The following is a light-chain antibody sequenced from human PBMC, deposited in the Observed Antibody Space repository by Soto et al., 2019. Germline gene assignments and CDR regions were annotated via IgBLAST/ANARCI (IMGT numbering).Light chain of an antibody. V-gene: IGKV3-11*01. CDR1: QSVSSY. CDR2: DAS. CDR3: QQRSNWPPIT. J-gene: IGKJ5*01. Sequence: EIVLTQSPATLSLSPGERATLSCRASQSVSSYLAWYQQKPGQAPRLLIYDASNRATGIPARFSGSGSGTDFTLTISSLEPEDFAVYYCQQRSNWPPITFGQGTDWRL.